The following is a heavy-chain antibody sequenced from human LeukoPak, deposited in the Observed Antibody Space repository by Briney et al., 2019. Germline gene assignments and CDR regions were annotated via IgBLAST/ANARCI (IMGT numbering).Heavy chain of an antibody. Sequence: GASVKVSCKASGYTFTSYDINWVRQATGQGLKWMGWMNPNSGNTGYAQKFQGRVTMTRNTSISTAYMELSSLRSEDTAVYYCARGILGIAARRGKMLRPYYFDYWGQGTLVTVSS. CDR1: GYTFTSYD. V-gene: IGHV1-8*01. D-gene: IGHD6-6*01. J-gene: IGHJ4*02. CDR3: ARGILGIAARRGKMLRPYYFDY. CDR2: MNPNSGNT.